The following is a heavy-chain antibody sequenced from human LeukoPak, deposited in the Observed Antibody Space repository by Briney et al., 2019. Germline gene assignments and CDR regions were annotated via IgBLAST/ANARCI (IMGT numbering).Heavy chain of an antibody. Sequence: WETLSLTCTVSGGSIRSNTYYWGGRRQPPGKGGEWVGTIYYSGRTYYNPSMKGRVTISENTSKNQFSLKLSSVTAADTAVYYCAIQHGSSLFFDYWGQGTLVTVSS. CDR1: GGSIRSNTYY. D-gene: IGHD6-13*01. CDR3: AIQHGSSLFFDY. V-gene: IGHV4-39*01. CDR2: IYYSGRT. J-gene: IGHJ4*02.